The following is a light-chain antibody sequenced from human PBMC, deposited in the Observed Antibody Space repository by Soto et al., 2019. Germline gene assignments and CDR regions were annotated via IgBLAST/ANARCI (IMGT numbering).Light chain of an antibody. CDR3: QQYYTSLT. CDR2: WAS. Sequence: DIVMTQSPDSLAVSLGERATINCKSSQSVLLTSNNKNYLAWYQQKPGQPPKVLISWASTRDSGLPDRFSGSGSGTDVTLTIASLQAEYVAVYYCQQYYTSLTVGGGTKVEIK. V-gene: IGKV4-1*01. J-gene: IGKJ4*01. CDR1: QSVLLTSNNKNY.